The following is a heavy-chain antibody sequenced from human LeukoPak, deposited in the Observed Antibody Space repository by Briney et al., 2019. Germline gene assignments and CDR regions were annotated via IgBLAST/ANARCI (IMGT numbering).Heavy chain of an antibody. CDR1: GFSVSINY. V-gene: IGHV3-53*01. J-gene: IGHJ4*02. CDR3: AKSFYSGNSYSFLFDY. D-gene: IGHD1-26*01. CDR2: IYSGGTT. Sequence: PGGSLRLSCAASGFSVSINYMSWVRQAPGKGLEWVSLIYSGGTTYYADSVKGRFTISRDNSKNTLYLQMNSLRAEDTAVYYCAKSFYSGNSYSFLFDYWGQGTLVTVSS.